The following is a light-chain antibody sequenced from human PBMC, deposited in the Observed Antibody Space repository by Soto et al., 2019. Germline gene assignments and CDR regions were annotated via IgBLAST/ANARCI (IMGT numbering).Light chain of an antibody. V-gene: IGLV2-14*01. CDR2: DVS. CDR1: SSDVGGYNY. Sequence: QSALTQPASVSGSPGQSITISCTGTSSDVGGYNYVSWYQQHPGKAPKLMIYDVSNGPSGVSNRFSGSKSGNTASLTISGLQAEDEADYYCSSYTSSSIYVFGTGTKV. CDR3: SSYTSSSIYV. J-gene: IGLJ1*01.